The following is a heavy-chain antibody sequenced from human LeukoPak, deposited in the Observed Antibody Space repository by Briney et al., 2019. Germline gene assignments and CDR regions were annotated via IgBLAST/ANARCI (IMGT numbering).Heavy chain of an antibody. D-gene: IGHD4-11*01. CDR1: GFTFSSYG. CDR3: AKWPLFTVTTCY. CDR2: IWFDGKNE. J-gene: IGHJ4*02. V-gene: IGHV3-33*06. Sequence: GGSLRLSCAASGFTFSSYGMHWVRQAPGKGLEWVADIWFDGKNEHFADSVKGRFTISRDNSKNTLYLQMNSLRAEDTAVYYCAKWPLFTVTTCYWGQGTLVTVSS.